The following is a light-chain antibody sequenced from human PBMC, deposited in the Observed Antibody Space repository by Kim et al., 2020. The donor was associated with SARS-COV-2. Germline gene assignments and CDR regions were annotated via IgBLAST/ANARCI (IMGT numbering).Light chain of an antibody. CDR2: SVS. V-gene: IGKV3-20*01. CDR1: QSVCGHC. Sequence: SRGERDALSCRTRQSVCGHCLNWDQQRPGQAPRLLICSVSTKATGIPDRFSGSGSGTDCTLTISRLEPEDFAVYYCQQYGVAPPYTFGQGTKLEI. CDR3: QQYGVAPPYT. J-gene: IGKJ2*01.